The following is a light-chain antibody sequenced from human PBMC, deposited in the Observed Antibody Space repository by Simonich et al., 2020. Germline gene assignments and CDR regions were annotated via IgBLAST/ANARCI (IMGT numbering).Light chain of an antibody. V-gene: IGKV1-39*01. CDR1: QRNSSY. Sequence: DIQMTQSPSSLSASVGDRVTITFRASQRNSSYLNWYQQKPGKDPKLLIYAASSLTSWVPSRFSGSGSGTEFTRTSSSLQPEDFATYYCQQSYSTPLTFGGGTKVEIK. CDR2: AAS. J-gene: IGKJ4*01. CDR3: QQSYSTPLT.